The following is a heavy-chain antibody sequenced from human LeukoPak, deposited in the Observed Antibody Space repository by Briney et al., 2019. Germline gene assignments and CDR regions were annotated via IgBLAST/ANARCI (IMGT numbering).Heavy chain of an antibody. Sequence: GASVKVSCKASGYTFTSYGISWVRQAPGQGLEWMGWISAYNGNTNYAQKVQGRVTMTTDTSTSTAYMELRSLRSDDTAVYYCARDSDPAHGDYWYYFECWGQGTLVTVS. CDR3: ARDSDPAHGDYWYYFEC. CDR1: GYTFTSYG. V-gene: IGHV1-18*01. D-gene: IGHD4-17*01. J-gene: IGHJ4*02. CDR2: ISAYNGNT.